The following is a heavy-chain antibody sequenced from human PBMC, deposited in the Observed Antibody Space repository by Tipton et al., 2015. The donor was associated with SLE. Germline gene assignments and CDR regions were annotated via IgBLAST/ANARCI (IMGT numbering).Heavy chain of an antibody. CDR2: IIPIFGTA. V-gene: IGHV1-69*01. Sequence: QLVQSGAEVKKPGSSVKVSCKASGGTFNTYVVSWVRQAPGQGLEWMGGIIPIFGTANYAQDFQGRVTITADESTSTAYMELSSLRSEDTAVYYCANLETHHGAFDIWGQGTMVTVSS. CDR3: ANLETHHGAFDI. CDR1: GGTFNTYV. J-gene: IGHJ3*02.